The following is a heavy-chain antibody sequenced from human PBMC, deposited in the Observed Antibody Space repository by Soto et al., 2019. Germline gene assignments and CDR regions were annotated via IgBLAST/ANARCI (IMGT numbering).Heavy chain of an antibody. D-gene: IGHD1-26*01. CDR2: ISGSGDST. Sequence: EVQLLESGGGLVQPGGSLRLSCAASGFTFSSYAMRWVRQAPGKGLEWVSVISGSGDSTYYADSVKGRFTISRDNSKNTMYLQMNSLRGEDPAVYHCARRVSGSYYDYWGQGTLVPVCS. CDR3: ARRVSGSYYDY. V-gene: IGHV3-23*01. J-gene: IGHJ4*02. CDR1: GFTFSSYA.